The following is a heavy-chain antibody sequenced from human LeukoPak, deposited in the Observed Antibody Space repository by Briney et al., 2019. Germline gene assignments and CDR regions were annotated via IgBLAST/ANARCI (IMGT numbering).Heavy chain of an antibody. CDR1: GGSISSSSYY. Sequence: SETLSLTCTVSGGSISSSSYYWGWIRQPPGKGLEWIASIYYSGSTYYNPSLKSRVTISVDTSKNQFSLKLSSVTAADTAVYYCARIKGSSGYYGRLFDYWGQGTLVTVSS. CDR3: ARIKGSSGYYGRLFDY. D-gene: IGHD3-22*01. V-gene: IGHV4-39*01. J-gene: IGHJ4*02. CDR2: IYYSGST.